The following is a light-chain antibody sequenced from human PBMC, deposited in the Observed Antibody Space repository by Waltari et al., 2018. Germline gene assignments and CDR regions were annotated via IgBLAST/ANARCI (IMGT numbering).Light chain of an antibody. CDR1: SSDVGASNY. CDR3: SSYTGRPIMV. CDR2: DVT. Sequence: QSALTQPASVSGPPGQSITLSCPGTSSDVGASNYVFWYQQHAGKAPKLMIYDVTKRPSGVSTRFSGSKSGNTASLTISGLQAEDEADYYCSSYTGRPIMVFGGGTKLTVL. J-gene: IGLJ3*02. V-gene: IGLV2-14*03.